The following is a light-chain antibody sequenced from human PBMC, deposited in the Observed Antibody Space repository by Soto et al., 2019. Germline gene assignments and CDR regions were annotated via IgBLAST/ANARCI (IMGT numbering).Light chain of an antibody. CDR1: SSDIGGYNY. CDR2: EVS. CDR3: SSFTTSTTLYV. Sequence: QSVLTQPASVSASPGQTMTISCTGTSSDIGGYNYVSWYQQLPGKVPKLIIFEVSTRPSGVSNRFSGSKSGNTASLTISGLQADDEADYYCSSFTTSTTLYVFGTGTKVTAL. V-gene: IGLV2-14*01. J-gene: IGLJ1*01.